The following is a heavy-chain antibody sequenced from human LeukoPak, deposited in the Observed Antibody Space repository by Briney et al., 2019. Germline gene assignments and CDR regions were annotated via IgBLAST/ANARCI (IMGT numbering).Heavy chain of an antibody. CDR3: ARERKNDSSGHDAFDI. CDR2: IIPILGIA. Sequence: ASVKVSCKASGYTFTSYGISWVRQAPGQGLEWMGWIIPILGIANYAQKFQGRVTITADKSTSTAYMELSSLRSEDTAVYYCARERKNDSSGHDAFDIWGQGTMVTVSS. J-gene: IGHJ3*02. CDR1: GYTFTSYG. V-gene: IGHV1-69*10. D-gene: IGHD3-22*01.